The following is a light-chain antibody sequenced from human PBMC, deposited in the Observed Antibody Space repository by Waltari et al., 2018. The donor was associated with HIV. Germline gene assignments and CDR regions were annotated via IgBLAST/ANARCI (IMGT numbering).Light chain of an antibody. Sequence: EIVLTQSPGTLSLSPGDRATLSCRASQSVSSTYLAWYQQKPGQAPRLLIYGASSRATGIPDRFSGSGSGTDFTLTVSRLEPEDFAVYYCQQYGSSPQTLGQGTKVEIK. CDR1: QSVSSTY. CDR3: QQYGSSPQT. CDR2: GAS. J-gene: IGKJ1*01. V-gene: IGKV3-20*01.